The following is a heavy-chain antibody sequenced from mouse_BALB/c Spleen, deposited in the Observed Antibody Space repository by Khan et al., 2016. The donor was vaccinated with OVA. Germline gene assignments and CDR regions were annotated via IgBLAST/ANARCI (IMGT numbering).Heavy chain of an antibody. J-gene: IGHJ4*01. CDR1: GYTFTSYW. D-gene: IGHD1-1*01. CDR3: ARSNYYGSSLCAMDH. V-gene: IGHV1S41*01. CDR2: ISPGSGST. Sequence: DLVKPGASVKLSCKASGYTFTSYWINWIKQRPGQGLERIGRISPGSGSTSYNEMFKGQATLTVDTSSSSTYIHLSSLTSEASAVSCCARSNYYGSSLCAMDHWGQGTSVTVSS.